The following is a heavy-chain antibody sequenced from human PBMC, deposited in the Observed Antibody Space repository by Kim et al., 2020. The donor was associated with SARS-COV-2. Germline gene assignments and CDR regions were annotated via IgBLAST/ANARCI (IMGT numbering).Heavy chain of an antibody. CDR3: AGAGVAARPFDY. Sequence: NYAQKLHGGVTMTPDTTTSTAYMELRSLRSDDTAVYYCAGAGVAARPFDYWGQGTLVTVSS. V-gene: IGHV1-18*01. J-gene: IGHJ4*02. D-gene: IGHD6-6*01.